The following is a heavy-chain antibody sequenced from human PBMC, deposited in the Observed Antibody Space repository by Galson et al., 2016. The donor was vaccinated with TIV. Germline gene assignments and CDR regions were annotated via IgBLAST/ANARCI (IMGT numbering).Heavy chain of an antibody. CDR2: ISSSSSNR. CDR3: VRDYTADDSSGAVFDI. CDR1: GFTFSSYS. D-gene: IGHD3-22*01. Sequence: SLRLSCAASGFTFSSYSMNWVRQAPGKGLAWVSCISSSSSNRYYADSVKGRFTVSRDNAKNSLYLQMNSLTAEDTAVYYCVRDYTADDSSGAVFDIWGQGTLVTVSS. V-gene: IGHV3-21*04. J-gene: IGHJ3*02.